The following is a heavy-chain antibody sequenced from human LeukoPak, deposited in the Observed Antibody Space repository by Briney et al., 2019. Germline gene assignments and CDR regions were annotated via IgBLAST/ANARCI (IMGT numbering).Heavy chain of an antibody. J-gene: IGHJ4*02. Sequence: GGSLRLSCVVSGFSFSDYWMHWVRKAPGKGLVWVSGIKTDGSDRRYADFVKGRFTISRDNAKNTLFLQMNSLRAEDMAVYYCIRDFLTVTTNDYWGQGTLVTVSS. CDR2: IKTDGSDR. D-gene: IGHD4-11*01. CDR3: IRDFLTVTTNDY. V-gene: IGHV3-74*01. CDR1: GFSFSDYW.